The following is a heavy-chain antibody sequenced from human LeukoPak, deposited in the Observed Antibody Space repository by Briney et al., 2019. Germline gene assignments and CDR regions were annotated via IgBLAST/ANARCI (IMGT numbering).Heavy chain of an antibody. Sequence: GGSLRLSCVASGFTFSNTYMSWVRQAPGKGLQWVGRIKSESDGGTTDFAAPVKGRFIISRDDSRNTLFLQTNSLKTEDTALYYCATRPAFDFWDQGTMVTVSS. CDR2: IKSESDGGTT. CDR1: GFTFSNTY. V-gene: IGHV3-15*01. CDR3: ATRPAFDF. J-gene: IGHJ3*01.